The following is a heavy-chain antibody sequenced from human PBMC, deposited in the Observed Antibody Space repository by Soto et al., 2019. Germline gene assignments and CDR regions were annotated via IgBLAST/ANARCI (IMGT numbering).Heavy chain of an antibody. D-gene: IGHD6-13*01. Sequence: ASVKVSCQASGYTFTGYYMHWVRQAPGQGLEWMGWINPNSGGTNYAQKFQGWVTMTRDMSISTAYMELSRLRSDDTAVYYGARGGVAAAGRDWFDPWGQGTLVTVSS. J-gene: IGHJ5*02. CDR1: GYTFTGYY. CDR2: INPNSGGT. CDR3: ARGGVAAAGRDWFDP. V-gene: IGHV1-2*04.